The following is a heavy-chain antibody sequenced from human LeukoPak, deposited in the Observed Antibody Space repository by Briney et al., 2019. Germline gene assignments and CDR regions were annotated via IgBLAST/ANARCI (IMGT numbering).Heavy chain of an antibody. CDR1: GYIFANYW. CDR2: IFPGDSDT. J-gene: IGHJ6*02. Sequence: GESLKISCKASGYIFANYWIGWVRQMPGKGLEWMGIIFPGDSDTRYSPSFQGQVTISVDKSINTAYLQWRSLKAADTAMYYCARHSVAAVDYYGMDVWGQGTTVTVSS. CDR3: ARHSVAAVDYYGMDV. V-gene: IGHV5-51*01. D-gene: IGHD6-13*01.